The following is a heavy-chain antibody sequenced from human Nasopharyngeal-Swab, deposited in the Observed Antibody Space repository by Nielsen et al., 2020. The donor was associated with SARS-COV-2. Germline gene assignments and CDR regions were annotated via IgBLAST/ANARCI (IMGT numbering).Heavy chain of an antibody. CDR3: AGMIIANVAFDI. CDR2: ISVYNGGT. Sequence: ASVKVSCKTSGYTYTGYYVHWVRQAPGQGLEWVGRISVYNGGTDYAQKFQGRVTMTRDTSIRTAYMELSRLTSGDTAVYYCAGMIIANVAFDIWGQGTMVTVSS. CDR1: GYTYTGYY. D-gene: IGHD3-22*01. V-gene: IGHV1-2*06. J-gene: IGHJ3*02.